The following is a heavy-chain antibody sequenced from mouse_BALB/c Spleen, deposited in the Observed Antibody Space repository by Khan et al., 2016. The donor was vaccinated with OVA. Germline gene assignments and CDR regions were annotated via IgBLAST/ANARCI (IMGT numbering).Heavy chain of an antibody. CDR2: IYPGDGST. J-gene: IGHJ4*01. CDR3: AREGLRGVGMDY. CDR1: GYTFTAYD. D-gene: IGHD1-1*01. V-gene: IGHV1S56*01. Sequence: QVQLQQSGPELVKPGALVKISCKASGYTFTAYDINWVKQRPGQGLEWIGWIYPGDGSTEYNENFKGKATLTADTSSNTASMQLSSLTSEKSAVYFCAREGLRGVGMDYWGQGTSVSVSS.